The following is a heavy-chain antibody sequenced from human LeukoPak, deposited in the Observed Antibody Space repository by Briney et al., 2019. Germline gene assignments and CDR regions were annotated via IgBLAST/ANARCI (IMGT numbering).Heavy chain of an antibody. CDR3: ARDRVVRGVIVHYYYYGMDV. D-gene: IGHD3-10*01. V-gene: IGHV1-69*04. CDR1: GGTFSSYA. CDR2: IIPIFGIA. J-gene: IGHJ6*02. Sequence: ASVKVSCKASGGTFSSYAISWVRQAPGQGLEWMGRIIPIFGIANYAQKFQGRVTITAGKSTSTAYMEVSSRRSEDTAVYYCARDRVVRGVIVHYYYYGMDVWGQGTTVTVFS.